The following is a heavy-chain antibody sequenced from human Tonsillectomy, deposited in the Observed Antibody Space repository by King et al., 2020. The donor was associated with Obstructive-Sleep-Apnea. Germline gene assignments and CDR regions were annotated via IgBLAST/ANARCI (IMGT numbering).Heavy chain of an antibody. V-gene: IGHV3-43*01. CDR1: GFTFDDYT. D-gene: IGHD2-15*01. J-gene: IGHJ4*02. Sequence: VQLVESGGVVVQPGGSLRLSCAASGFTFDDYTMHWVRQAPGKGLEWVSLISWDGGSTYYADSVKGRFTISRDSSKNSLYLEMNSLRTEDTALYYCAKGVRLPDGRWGQGTLVTVSS. CDR3: AKGVRLPDGR. CDR2: ISWDGGST.